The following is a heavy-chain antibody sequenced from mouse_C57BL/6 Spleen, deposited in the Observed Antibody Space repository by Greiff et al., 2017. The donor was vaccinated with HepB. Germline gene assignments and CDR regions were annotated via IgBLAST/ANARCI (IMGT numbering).Heavy chain of an antibody. Sequence: VQLKQSGPELVKPGASVKISCKASGYSFTGYYMNWVKQSPEKSLEWIGEINPSTGGTTYNQKFKAKATLTVDKSSSTAYMQLKSLTSEDSAVYYCARRIFTTVVARYFDVWGTGTTVTVSS. CDR2: INPSTGGT. CDR1: GYSFTGYY. D-gene: IGHD1-1*01. J-gene: IGHJ1*03. CDR3: ARRIFTTVVARYFDV. V-gene: IGHV1-42*01.